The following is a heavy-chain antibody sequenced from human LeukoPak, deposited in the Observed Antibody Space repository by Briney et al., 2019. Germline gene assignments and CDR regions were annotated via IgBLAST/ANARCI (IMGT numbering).Heavy chain of an antibody. Sequence: GGSLRLSCAASGFLFRTYAMHWVRQAPGKGLEWVAVISDDENTKYYADSVKGRFTISRDNSKNTLYLQMNSLRAEDTAVYYCGKSEAYSFAYGIDFWGEGTLVTVSS. J-gene: IGHJ4*02. CDR3: GKSEAYSFAYGIDF. CDR1: GFLFRTYA. D-gene: IGHD5-18*01. V-gene: IGHV3-30-3*02. CDR2: ISDDENTK.